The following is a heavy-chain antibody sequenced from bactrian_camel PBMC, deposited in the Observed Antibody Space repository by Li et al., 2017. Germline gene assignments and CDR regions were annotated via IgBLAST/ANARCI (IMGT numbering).Heavy chain of an antibody. CDR2: IHYGGTT. Sequence: HVQLVESGGDLVQPGGSLALSCVASGFPFIHYAMGWVRQAPGKGLEWVSGIHYGGTTHYADSVKGRFTISRDNAKNMLYLQLNDLKTEDTAMYFCAKEGGRWYYDYWGQGTQVTVS. CDR3: AKEGGRWYYDY. V-gene: IGHV3S9*01. CDR1: GFPFIHYA. D-gene: IGHD6*01. J-gene: IGHJ4*01.